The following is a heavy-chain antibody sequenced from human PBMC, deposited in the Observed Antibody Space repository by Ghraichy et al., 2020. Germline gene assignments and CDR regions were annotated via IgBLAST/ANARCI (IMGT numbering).Heavy chain of an antibody. V-gene: IGHV4-39*01. J-gene: IGHJ4*02. CDR3: ARILRCSTTSCYMLPYFDY. CDR2: IYYSGSP. Sequence: SETLSLTCTVSGGSISNSSFYWGWIRQPPGKGLEWIGSIYYSGSPYYNPSLKSRVTISVDTSKNQFSLKLRSVTAADTAVYYCARILRCSTTSCYMLPYFDYWGQGTLVTVSS. D-gene: IGHD2-2*02. CDR1: GGSISNSSFY.